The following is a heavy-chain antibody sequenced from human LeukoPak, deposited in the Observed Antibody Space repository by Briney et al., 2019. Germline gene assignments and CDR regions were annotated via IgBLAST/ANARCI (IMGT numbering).Heavy chain of an antibody. CDR1: GGSSTAYY. V-gene: IGHV4-34*01. CDR3: ARVKRGGAKY. Sequence: SETLALTCALYGGSSTAYYWTWLRQPPRKGREWIGEINYSGSTNYNPSLKRRVTISVDTSKNQFSLKLSSVTAADTAIYCCARVKRGGAKYWGQGALVTVSS. J-gene: IGHJ4*02. CDR2: INYSGST.